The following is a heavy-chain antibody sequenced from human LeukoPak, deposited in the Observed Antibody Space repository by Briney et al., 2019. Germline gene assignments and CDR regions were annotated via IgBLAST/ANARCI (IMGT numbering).Heavy chain of an antibody. CDR1: GGSFSGYY. CDR3: ARDLSDYYGSGSYRPIDAFDI. V-gene: IGHV4-34*01. CDR2: INHSGSP. J-gene: IGHJ3*02. Sequence: PSETLSLTCAVYGGSFSGYYWSWIRQPPGKGLEWIGEINHSGSPNYNPSLKSRVTISIDTSKNQFSLKLSPVTAADTAVYYCARDLSDYYGSGSYRPIDAFDIWGQGPVVTVSS. D-gene: IGHD3-10*01.